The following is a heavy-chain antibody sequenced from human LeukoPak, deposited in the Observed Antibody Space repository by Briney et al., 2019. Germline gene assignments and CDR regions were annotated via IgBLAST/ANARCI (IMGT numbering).Heavy chain of an antibody. CDR3: ASLTSQYDY. V-gene: IGHV3-74*03. D-gene: IGHD3-10*01. CDR2: INNYGSIT. J-gene: IGHJ4*02. Sequence: GGSLRLSCAASGLTFSNYWMQWVRQAPGKGLVWVSRINNYGSITTYADSVKGRLTISRDNAKNTLYLQMNSLRAEDTAVYYCASLTSQYDYWGLGTLVTVSS. CDR1: GLTFSNYW.